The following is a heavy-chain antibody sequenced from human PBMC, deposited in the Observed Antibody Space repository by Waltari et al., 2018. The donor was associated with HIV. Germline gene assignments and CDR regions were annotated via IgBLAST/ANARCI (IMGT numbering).Heavy chain of an antibody. CDR2: IYYSGST. V-gene: IGHV4-39*01. J-gene: IGHJ6*02. Sequence: QLQLQESGPGLVKPSETLSLTCTVSGGSISSSSYSWGWIRQPPGKGLEWIGSIYYSGSTYYNPSLKSRVTISVDTSKNQFSLKLSSVTAADTAVYYCASQRIAAAGNLYYYYGMDVWGQGTTVTVSS. D-gene: IGHD6-13*01. CDR1: GGSISSSSYS. CDR3: ASQRIAAAGNLYYYYGMDV.